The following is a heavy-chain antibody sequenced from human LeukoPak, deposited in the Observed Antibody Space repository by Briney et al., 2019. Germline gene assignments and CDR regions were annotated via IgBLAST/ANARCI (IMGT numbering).Heavy chain of an antibody. CDR3: ARDHPSAAAGKSWFDP. D-gene: IGHD6-13*01. V-gene: IGHV4-61*02. Sequence: SETLSLTCTVSNGSISIGSYYWSWIRQPAGKGLEWIGRIYTSGSTNYNPSLKSRVTMSVDTSKNQFSLKLSSVTAADTAVYYCARDHPSAAAGKSWFDPWGQGTLVTVSS. CDR2: IYTSGST. J-gene: IGHJ5*02. CDR1: NGSISIGSYY.